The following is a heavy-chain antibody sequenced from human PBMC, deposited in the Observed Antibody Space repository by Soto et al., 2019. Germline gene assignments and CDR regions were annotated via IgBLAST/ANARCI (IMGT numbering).Heavy chain of an antibody. CDR1: GGTFSSYA. Sequence: QMQLVQSGAEVKKPGSSVKVSCKASGGTFSSYAISWVRQAPGQGLEWMGGIIPIFGTANYAQKFQGRVTITADESTSTAYMELSSLRSEDTAVYYCARDGYDFWSGYYTPYYFDYWGQGTLVTVSS. V-gene: IGHV1-69*01. CDR3: ARDGYDFWSGYYTPYYFDY. D-gene: IGHD3-3*01. CDR2: IIPIFGTA. J-gene: IGHJ4*02.